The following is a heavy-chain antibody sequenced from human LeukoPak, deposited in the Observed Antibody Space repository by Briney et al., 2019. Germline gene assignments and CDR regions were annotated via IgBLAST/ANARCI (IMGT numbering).Heavy chain of an antibody. CDR3: AKGSFYCNGNSCPQYYYYMDV. D-gene: IGHD2/OR15-2a*01. Sequence: GGSLRLSCAASGYTFSRHGIHWVRQAPGKGLGWVAFIRYDGSNKYYADSVKGRFTISRDDSKNTLYLQMNSLRVEDTAVYYCAKGSFYCNGNSCPQYYYYMDVWGKGTTVTVSS. J-gene: IGHJ6*03. V-gene: IGHV3-30*02. CDR2: IRYDGSNK. CDR1: GYTFSRHG.